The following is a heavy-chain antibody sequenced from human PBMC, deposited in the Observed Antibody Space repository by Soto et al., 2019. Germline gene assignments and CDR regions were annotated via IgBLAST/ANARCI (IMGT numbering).Heavy chain of an antibody. J-gene: IGHJ4*02. V-gene: IGHV1-2*04. CDR1: GYTFTGYY. CDR2: INPNSGGT. D-gene: IGHD6-13*01. Sequence: ASVKVSCKASGYTFTGYYMHWVRQAPGQGLEWMGWINPNSGGTNYAQKFQGWVTMTRDTSISTAYMELSRLRSDDTAVYHCARGTAAAPNHDYWGQGTLVTVSS. CDR3: ARGTAAAPNHDY.